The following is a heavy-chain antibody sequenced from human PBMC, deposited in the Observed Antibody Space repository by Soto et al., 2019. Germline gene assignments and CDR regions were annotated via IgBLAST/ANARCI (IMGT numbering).Heavy chain of an antibody. CDR1: GFTFSTYT. J-gene: IGHJ4*02. Sequence: PGGSLRLSCAASGFTFSTYTMNWVRQASGKGLEWVSSINGRSNYVYYADSVKGRFTISRDNAKNSLYLQMNRLRAEDTAIYYCAREDGVVGSSSAFDHWGLGTPVTVSS. V-gene: IGHV3-21*01. CDR3: AREDGVVGSSSAFDH. CDR2: INGRSNYV. D-gene: IGHD1-26*01.